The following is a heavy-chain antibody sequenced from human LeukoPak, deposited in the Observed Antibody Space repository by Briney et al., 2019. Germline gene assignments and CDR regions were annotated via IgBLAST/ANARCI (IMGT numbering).Heavy chain of an antibody. J-gene: IGHJ4*02. V-gene: IGHV1-2*02. CDR1: GYTFTDYY. CDR3: ARVPGDSSGYYYVASYDY. D-gene: IGHD3-22*01. Sequence: GASVKVSCKASGYTFTDYYIHWVRQAPGQGLEWMAWMNPNSGGTSYAQKFQGRVTMTRDTSISTAYMELSRLRSDDTAVYYCARVPGDSSGYYYVASYDYWGQGTLVTVSS. CDR2: MNPNSGGT.